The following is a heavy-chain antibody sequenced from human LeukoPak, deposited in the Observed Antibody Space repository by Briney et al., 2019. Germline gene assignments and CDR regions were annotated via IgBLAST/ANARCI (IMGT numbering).Heavy chain of an antibody. V-gene: IGHV1-18*01. CDR2: ISAYNGNT. CDR1: GYTFTSYG. Sequence: EASVKVSCKASGYTFTSYGISWVRQAPGQGLEWMGWISAYNGNTNYAQKLQGRVTMTTDTSTSTAYMELRSLRSDDTAVYYCARSSDYYDSSGYLDYWGQGTLVTVSS. D-gene: IGHD3-22*01. J-gene: IGHJ4*02. CDR3: ARSSDYYDSSGYLDY.